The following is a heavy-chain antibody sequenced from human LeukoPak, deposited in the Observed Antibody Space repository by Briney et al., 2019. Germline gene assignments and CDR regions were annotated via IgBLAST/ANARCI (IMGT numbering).Heavy chain of an antibody. CDR3: ARGPQEGSYFAYGYFDY. CDR1: GYTFTSYG. CDR2: SSAYNGNT. V-gene: IGHV1-18*01. D-gene: IGHD1-26*01. J-gene: IGHJ4*02. Sequence: GAAVKVSCKASGYTFTSYGISWVRQAPGQGLEWMGWSSAYNGNTNYAQKLQGRVTMTTDTSTSTAYMELRSLRSEDTAVYYCARGPQEGSYFAYGYFDYWGQGTLVTVSS.